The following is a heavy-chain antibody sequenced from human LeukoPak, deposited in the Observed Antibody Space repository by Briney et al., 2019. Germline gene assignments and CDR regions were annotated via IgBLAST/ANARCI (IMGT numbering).Heavy chain of an antibody. J-gene: IGHJ3*02. CDR2: ISYDGSNK. D-gene: IGHD3-16*01. CDR3: ARSDEGGAHAFDI. V-gene: IGHV3-30*14. Sequence: PGGSLRLSCAASGFTFSNYAMHWVRQAPGKGLEWVAVISYDGSNKYYADSVKGRFTISRDNSKNTLYLQMGSLRAEDMAVYYCARSDEGGAHAFDIWGQGTMVTVSS. CDR1: GFTFSNYA.